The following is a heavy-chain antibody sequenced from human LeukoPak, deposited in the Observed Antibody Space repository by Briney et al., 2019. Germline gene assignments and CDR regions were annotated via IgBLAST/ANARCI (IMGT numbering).Heavy chain of an antibody. CDR2: IYTSGST. V-gene: IGHV4-4*07. CDR3: ARGRRDSYCSSTSCYELSYYYYMDV. CDR1: GGSISSYY. J-gene: IGHJ6*03. D-gene: IGHD2-2*01. Sequence: SETLSLTCTVSGGSISSYYWSWIRQPAGKGLEWIGRIYTSGSTNYNPSLKSRVTMSVDTSKNQFSLKLSSVTAADTAVYYCARGRRDSYCSSTSCYELSYYYYMDVWGKGTTVTISS.